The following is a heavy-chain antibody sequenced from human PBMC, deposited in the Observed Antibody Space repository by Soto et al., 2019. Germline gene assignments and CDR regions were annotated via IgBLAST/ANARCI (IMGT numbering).Heavy chain of an antibody. D-gene: IGHD3-9*01. CDR3: ARDPINYDLLTGPFDY. CDR2: ISNSGDTK. V-gene: IGHV3-30*03. J-gene: IGHJ4*02. Sequence: GGSLRLSCGASGFTFSSYGMHWVRQAPGKGLEWVSVISNSGDTKYYADSVKGRFTISRDNAKNSLYLQMNSLRVEDTAVYYCARDPINYDLLTGPFDYWGQGNLVTGSS. CDR1: GFTFSSYG.